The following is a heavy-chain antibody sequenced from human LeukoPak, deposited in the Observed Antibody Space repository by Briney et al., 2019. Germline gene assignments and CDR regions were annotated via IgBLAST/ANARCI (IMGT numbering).Heavy chain of an antibody. Sequence: GGSLRLSCAATGFTFSSYWMSWVRQAPGKGLEWVANIKQDGSEKYYVDSVKGRFTISRDNAKNSLYLQMNSLRAEDTAVYYCARGGSGSKNIDWFDPWGQGTLVTVSS. D-gene: IGHD3-10*01. CDR1: GFTFSSYW. V-gene: IGHV3-7*01. J-gene: IGHJ5*02. CDR2: IKQDGSEK. CDR3: ARGGSGSKNIDWFDP.